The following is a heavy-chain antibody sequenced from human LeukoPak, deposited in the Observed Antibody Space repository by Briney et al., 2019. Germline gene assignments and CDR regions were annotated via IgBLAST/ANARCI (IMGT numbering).Heavy chain of an antibody. CDR3: ARVESSSSSYYFDY. D-gene: IGHD6-6*01. V-gene: IGHV3-11*04. CDR1: RFTFSDYY. Sequence: GGSLRLSCAASRFTFSDYYMSWIRQAPGKGLEWVSYISSSGSTIYYADSVKGRFTISRDNAKNSLYLQMNSLRAEDTAVYYCARVESSSSSYYFDYWGQGTLVTVSS. J-gene: IGHJ4*02. CDR2: ISSSGSTI.